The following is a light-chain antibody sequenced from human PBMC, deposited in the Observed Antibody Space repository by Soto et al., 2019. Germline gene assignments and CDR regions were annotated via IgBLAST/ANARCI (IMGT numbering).Light chain of an antibody. CDR1: QSVLYSSINKNY. J-gene: IGKJ2*01. V-gene: IGKV4-1*01. Sequence: DIVTTQSPDSLAVSLGERATINCKSSQSVLYSSINKNYLAWYQQKPGQPPKLLIYWASTRESGVPDRFIGSGSGTDFTLTISSLQAEDVAVYYCQQYYNTSYTFGQGTKLEIK. CDR2: WAS. CDR3: QQYYNTSYT.